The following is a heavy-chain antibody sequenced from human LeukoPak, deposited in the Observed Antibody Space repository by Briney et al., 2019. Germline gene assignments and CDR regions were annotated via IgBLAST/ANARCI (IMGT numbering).Heavy chain of an antibody. J-gene: IGHJ4*02. CDR3: ARDRYYYDSSGYLGFDY. CDR1: GFTFSSYA. Sequence: GGSLRLSCAASGFTFSSYAMHWVRQAPGKGLEWVAVISYDGSNIYYADSVKGRFTISRDNSKNTLYLQMNSLRAEDTAVYYCARDRYYYDSSGYLGFDYWGQGTLVTVSS. CDR2: ISYDGSNI. D-gene: IGHD3-22*01. V-gene: IGHV3-30-3*01.